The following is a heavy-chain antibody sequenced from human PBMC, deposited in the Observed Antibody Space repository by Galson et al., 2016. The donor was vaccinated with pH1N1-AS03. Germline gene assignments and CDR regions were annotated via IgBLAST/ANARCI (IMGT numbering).Heavy chain of an antibody. CDR1: GFTFGSFA. CDR2: ISGSGNNT. D-gene: IGHD2-15*01. V-gene: IGHV3-23*01. J-gene: IGHJ4*02. Sequence: SGFTFGSFAMSWVRQAPGKGLEWVSAISGSGNNTYYGDSVKGRLTISRDNSKNMLYLQMNSLRAEDTAVYYCAKDKGLGGGSCYQYWGQGTLVTVSS. CDR3: AKDKGLGGGSCYQY.